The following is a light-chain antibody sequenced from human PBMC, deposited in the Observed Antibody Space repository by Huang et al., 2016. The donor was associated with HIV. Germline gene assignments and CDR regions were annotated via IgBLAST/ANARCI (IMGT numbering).Light chain of an antibody. V-gene: IGKV2-28*01. J-gene: IGKJ4*01. Sequence: DIVMTQSPLSLPVTPGEPASISCRSSQSLVHDNGYSYLAWYLQKPGQSPQVLIYMASVRAPGIPDRFSGGGSGTNFTLEINRVDAEDVGTYYCMQSLQSLTFGGGTRLEIK. CDR1: QSLVHDNGYSY. CDR2: MAS. CDR3: MQSLQSLT.